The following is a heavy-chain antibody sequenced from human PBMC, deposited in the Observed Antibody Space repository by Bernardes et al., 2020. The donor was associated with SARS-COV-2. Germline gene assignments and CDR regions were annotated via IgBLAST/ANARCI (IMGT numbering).Heavy chain of an antibody. Sequence: ASVKVTCNASGSTFTTMHWVRQAPGQGLEWMGIIYPGDDITTYAQKFRGRVTVTRDTSTNTVYMELSSLRSEDTAVYYCARQHRSSWLFDYWGQGTLVTVSS. D-gene: IGHD6-13*01. CDR2: IYPGDDIT. CDR3: ARQHRSSWLFDY. CDR1: GSTFTT. V-gene: IGHV1-46*01. J-gene: IGHJ4*02.